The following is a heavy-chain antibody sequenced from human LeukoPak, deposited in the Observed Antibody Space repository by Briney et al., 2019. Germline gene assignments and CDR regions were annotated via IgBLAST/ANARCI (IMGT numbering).Heavy chain of an antibody. CDR1: GFTISSCA. D-gene: IGHD3-22*01. V-gene: IGHV3-74*01. CDR2: IDRDGNIT. CDR3: ARENYSDSRSLDI. J-gene: IGHJ3*02. Sequence: GGSLRLSCAASGFTISSCAMSWVRQTPGKGLVCVSRIDRDGNITSYADSVKGRFTISRDNAKNTLYLQMNSLRAEDTAVYYCARENYSDSRSLDIWGQGTMVTVSS.